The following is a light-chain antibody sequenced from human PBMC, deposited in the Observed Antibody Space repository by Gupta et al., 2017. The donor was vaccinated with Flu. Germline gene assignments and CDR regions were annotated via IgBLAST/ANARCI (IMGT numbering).Light chain of an antibody. J-gene: IGLJ2*01. Sequence: TSSCTGTISDVGGYIYVSWYQQHPGKAPKLMIYEVSNRPSGVPDRFSGSKSGNTASLTVSGLQAEDEADYYCSSYANTHKPHVVFGGGTKLTVL. CDR2: EVS. CDR3: SSYANTHKPHVV. V-gene: IGLV2-8*01. CDR1: ISDVGGYIY.